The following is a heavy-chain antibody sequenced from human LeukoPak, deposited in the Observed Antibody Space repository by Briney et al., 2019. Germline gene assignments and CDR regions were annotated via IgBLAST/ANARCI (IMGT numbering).Heavy chain of an antibody. Sequence: ASVKVSCKASGYTFTGYGISWVRRAPGQGLEWMGWISAYNGNTNYAQKLQDRVTMTTDTSPSTAYMELRRLRSDDTAVYYCAREYSSSGGDWFDPWGQGTLVTVSS. CDR1: GYTFTGYG. D-gene: IGHD6-13*01. CDR2: ISAYNGNT. V-gene: IGHV1-18*01. J-gene: IGHJ5*02. CDR3: AREYSSSGGDWFDP.